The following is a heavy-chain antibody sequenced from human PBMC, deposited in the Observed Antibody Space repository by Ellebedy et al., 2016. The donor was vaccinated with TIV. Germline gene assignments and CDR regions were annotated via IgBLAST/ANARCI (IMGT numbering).Heavy chain of an antibody. CDR3: ARRDFYGGYGPLDY. CDR2: INPSGGST. Sequence: AASVKVSCKASGYTFTSYYMHWVRQAPGQGLEWMGIINPSGGSTSYAQKFQGRVTITADKSTSTAYMELSSLRSEDTAVYYCARRDFYGGYGPLDYWGQGTLVTVSS. J-gene: IGHJ4*02. CDR1: GYTFTSYY. V-gene: IGHV1-46*01. D-gene: IGHD5-12*01.